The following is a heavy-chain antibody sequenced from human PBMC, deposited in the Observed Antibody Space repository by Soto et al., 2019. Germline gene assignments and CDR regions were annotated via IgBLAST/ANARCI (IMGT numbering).Heavy chain of an antibody. CDR3: ATSFGSGSRAFDY. V-gene: IGHV1-69*02. Sequence: QVQLVQSGAEVKKPWSSVKVSCKASGDTFNFYTINWVRQAPGLGLEWMGRFNPILSFSNSALKFQGRVTLTADKSTSTAYMVLSSLRSEDTAIYYCATSFGSGSRAFDYWGQGALVTVSS. CDR1: GDTFNFYT. CDR2: FNPILSFS. D-gene: IGHD3-10*01. J-gene: IGHJ4*02.